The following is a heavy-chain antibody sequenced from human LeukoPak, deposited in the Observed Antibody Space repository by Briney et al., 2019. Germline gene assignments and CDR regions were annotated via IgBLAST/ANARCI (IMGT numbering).Heavy chain of an antibody. Sequence: GGSLRLSCAASGFTFSSYSMNWVRQAPGKGLEWVSSISSSSSYIYYADSMKGRFTISRDNAKNSLYLQMNSLRAEDTAVYYCARGDDFWSGPNFDYWGQGTLVTVSS. J-gene: IGHJ4*02. CDR3: ARGDDFWSGPNFDY. V-gene: IGHV3-21*01. CDR2: ISSSSSYI. CDR1: GFTFSSYS. D-gene: IGHD3-3*01.